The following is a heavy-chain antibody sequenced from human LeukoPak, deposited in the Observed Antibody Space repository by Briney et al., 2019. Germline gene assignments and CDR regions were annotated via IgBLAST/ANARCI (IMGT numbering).Heavy chain of an antibody. D-gene: IGHD6-13*01. CDR2: IYYSGST. V-gene: IGHV4-59*08. CDR3: ARRGSSWSYFDF. CDR1: GGSISSYY. Sequence: PSETLSLTCTVSGGSISSYYWSWIRQPPGKGLEWIEYIYYSGSTNYNPSLKSRVTISVDTSKNQFSLKLSSVTAADTAVYYCARRGSSWSYFDFWGQGTLVTVSS. J-gene: IGHJ4*02.